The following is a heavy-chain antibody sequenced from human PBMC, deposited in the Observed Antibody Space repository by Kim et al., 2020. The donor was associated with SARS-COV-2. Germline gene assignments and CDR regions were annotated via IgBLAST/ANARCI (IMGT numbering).Heavy chain of an antibody. CDR3: TRQAGRKFDP. J-gene: IGHJ5*02. CDR1: DVSVKEYY. V-gene: IGHV4-59*08. CDR2: MYYLGST. D-gene: IGHD3-10*01. Sequence: SETLSLTCTVSDVSVKEYYWSWIRQAPGKGLEWIAYMYYLGSTNYNPSLKSRVTISLDTSKNQVFLRLNSVTVADTATYYCTRQAGRKFDPWGQGTLVTVSS.